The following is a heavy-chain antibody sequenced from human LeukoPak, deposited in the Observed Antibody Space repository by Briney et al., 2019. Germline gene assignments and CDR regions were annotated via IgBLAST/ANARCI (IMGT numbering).Heavy chain of an antibody. CDR3: ARVMRGGFYYYGMDV. J-gene: IGHJ6*02. Sequence: SETLSLTCTVSGGSISSHYWSWIRQPPGKGLEWIGYIHNGGSTNYNPSLKSRVTMSVGTSKNQFSLKLSSVTAADTAVYYCARVMRGGFYYYGMDVWGQGTTVTVSS. V-gene: IGHV4-59*11. CDR1: GGSISSHY. CDR2: IHNGGST. D-gene: IGHD3-16*01.